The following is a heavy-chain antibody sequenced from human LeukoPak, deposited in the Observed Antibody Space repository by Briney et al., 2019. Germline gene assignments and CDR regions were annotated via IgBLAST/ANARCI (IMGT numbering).Heavy chain of an antibody. CDR2: INSDGSSI. CDR1: GFTFSSYW. J-gene: IGHJ4*02. D-gene: IGHD3-22*01. Sequence: PGGSLRLSCAASGFTFSSYWMHWVRQAPGRGLVWVSRINSDGSSISYADPVKGRFTISRDNAKNTLYLQMNSLRAEDTAVYYCARVFYISPYYDSSGYYAGWGQGTLVTVSS. V-gene: IGHV3-74*01. CDR3: ARVFYISPYYDSSGYYAG.